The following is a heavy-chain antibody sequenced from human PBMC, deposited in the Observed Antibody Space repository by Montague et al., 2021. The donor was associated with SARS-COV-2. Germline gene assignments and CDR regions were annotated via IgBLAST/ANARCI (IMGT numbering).Heavy chain of an antibody. J-gene: IGHJ6*02. V-gene: IGHV4-39*01. CDR3: ARRGYIAAAYYYYGMDV. CDR2: IYYSGST. CDR1: GGSISSSSYY. Sequence: SETLSLTCTVSGGSISSSSYYWGWIRQPPGKGLEWIGSIYYSGSTYYNPSLKSRVTVSVDTSKNQFSLKLSSVTAADTAVYYCARRGYIAAAYYYYGMDVWGQGTTVTVSS. D-gene: IGHD6-13*01.